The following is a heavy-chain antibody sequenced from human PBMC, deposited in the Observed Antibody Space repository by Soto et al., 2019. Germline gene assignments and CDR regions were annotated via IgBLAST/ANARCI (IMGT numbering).Heavy chain of an antibody. CDR3: TTELVVVTAFEDYYFDY. CDR1: GFTFSNAW. Sequence: GGSLRLSCAASGFTFSNAWMSWVRQAPGKGLEWVGRIKSKTDGGTTDYAAPVKGRFTISRDDSKNTLYLQMNSLKTEDTAVYYCTTELVVVTAFEDYYFDYWGQGNPVTVSS. J-gene: IGHJ4*02. D-gene: IGHD2-21*02. V-gene: IGHV3-15*01. CDR2: IKSKTDGGTT.